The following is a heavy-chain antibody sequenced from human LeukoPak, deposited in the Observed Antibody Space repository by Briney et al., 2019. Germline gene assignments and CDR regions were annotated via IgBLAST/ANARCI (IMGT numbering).Heavy chain of an antibody. Sequence: TGGSLRLSCAASGFTLSSYWMSWVRQAPGKGLEWVANIKQDGSEKYYVDSVKGRFTISRDNAKNSLYLQMNSLRAEDTAVYYCARGTRGIAVAGSFDYWGQGTLVTVSS. J-gene: IGHJ4*02. CDR3: ARGTRGIAVAGSFDY. CDR1: GFTLSSYW. D-gene: IGHD6-19*01. CDR2: IKQDGSEK. V-gene: IGHV3-7*01.